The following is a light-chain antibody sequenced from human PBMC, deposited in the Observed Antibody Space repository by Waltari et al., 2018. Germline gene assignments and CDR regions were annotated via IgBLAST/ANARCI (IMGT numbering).Light chain of an antibody. CDR2: WAS. Sequence: DIVMTQSPDSLAVSVGERATINCTSSRGLLYNSTTKPYIGWYQQKPGQPPKLLIYWASTRQPRVPDRFSGSGSGTDFTLTITSLQAEDVAVYYCQQFYQTPPTFGQGTKVEIK. V-gene: IGKV4-1*01. J-gene: IGKJ1*01. CDR1: RGLLYNSTTKPY. CDR3: QQFYQTPPT.